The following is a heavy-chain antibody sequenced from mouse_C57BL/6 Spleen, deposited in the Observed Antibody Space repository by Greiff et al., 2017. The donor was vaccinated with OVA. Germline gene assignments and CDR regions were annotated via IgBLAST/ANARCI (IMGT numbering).Heavy chain of an antibody. CDR3: ARSGLYGPFDY. J-gene: IGHJ2*01. CDR1: GYAFSSSW. Sequence: LVESGPELVKPGASVKISCKASGYAFSSSWMNWVKQRPGKGLEWIGRIYPGDGDTNYNGKFKGKATLTADKSSSTAYMQLSSLTSEDSAVYFCARSGLYGPFDYWGQGTTLTVSS. V-gene: IGHV1-82*01. CDR2: IYPGDGDT. D-gene: IGHD1-1*01.